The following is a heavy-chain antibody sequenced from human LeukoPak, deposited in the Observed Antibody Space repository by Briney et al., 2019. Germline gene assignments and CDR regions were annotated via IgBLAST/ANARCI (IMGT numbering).Heavy chain of an antibody. V-gene: IGHV3-23*01. J-gene: IGHJ4*02. D-gene: IGHD3-22*01. CDR2: ISGSGGST. CDR1: GFTFSSYA. CDR3: AKALRPYYYDSSGFLLFDY. Sequence: PGGSLRLSCAASGFTFSSYAMSWVRQAPGKGLEWVSAISGSGGSTYYADSVKGRFTISRDNSKNTLYLQMNSLRAEDTAVYYCAKALRPYYYDSSGFLLFDYWGQGTLVTVSS.